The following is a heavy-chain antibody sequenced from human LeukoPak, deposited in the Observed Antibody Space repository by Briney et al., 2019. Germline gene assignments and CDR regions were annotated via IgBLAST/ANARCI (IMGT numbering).Heavy chain of an antibody. CDR3: ARDGHFDF. CDR2: IRTNNYR. Sequence: GGSLRLSCAAYGFSFSSYTMNWLRQDPGKGLEWVSSIRTNNYRYGAGSVKGRFTISRDNAKNSLFLQMDSLRAEDTAVYYCARDGHFDFWGQGTLVTISS. CDR1: GFSFSSYT. J-gene: IGHJ4*02. V-gene: IGHV3-21*01. D-gene: IGHD3/OR15-3a*01.